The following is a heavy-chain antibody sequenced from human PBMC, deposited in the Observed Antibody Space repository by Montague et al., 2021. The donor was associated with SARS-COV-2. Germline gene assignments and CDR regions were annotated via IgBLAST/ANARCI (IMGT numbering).Heavy chain of an antibody. V-gene: IGHV3-74*01. J-gene: IGHJ4*02. CDR2: IYSDGTTF. CDR3: ARGDSSGLGY. Sequence: SLRLSCAASGFTVSSYYMRWVRQAPGKGLEWLSHIYSDGTTFYYADSVNGLFTISSDIDKNTLYLQMNSLRDEDTALYYCARGDSSGLGYWGQGTLVTVSS. CDR1: GFTVSSYY. D-gene: IGHD6-6*01.